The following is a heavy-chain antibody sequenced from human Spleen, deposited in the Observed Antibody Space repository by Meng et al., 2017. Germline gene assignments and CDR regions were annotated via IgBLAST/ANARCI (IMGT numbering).Heavy chain of an antibody. Sequence: SETLSLTCTVSGGSVSSGSYYWSWIRQPPGKGLEWIGYIYYSGSTNYNPSLKSRVTISVDTSKNQFSQKLSSVTAADMAVYYRARTGPAFDDWGQGSLVTVSS. CDR3: ARTGPAFDD. D-gene: IGHD1-1*01. CDR1: GGSVSSGSYY. J-gene: IGHJ4*02. CDR2: IYYSGST. V-gene: IGHV4-61*01.